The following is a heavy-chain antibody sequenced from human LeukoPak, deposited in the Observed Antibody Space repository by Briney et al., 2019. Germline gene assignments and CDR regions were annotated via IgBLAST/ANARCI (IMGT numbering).Heavy chain of an antibody. CDR2: ISGSGGNT. V-gene: IGHV3-23*01. CDR3: AKAYGDWVLDY. Sequence: PGGSLRLSCTASGFTFGTYAMNWVRQAPGKGLEWVSAISGSGGNTYYADSVKGRFTISRDNSKNTLYLQMNSLRAEDTAVYYCAKAYGDWVLDYWGQGTLVTVSS. CDR1: GFTFGTYA. J-gene: IGHJ4*02. D-gene: IGHD4-17*01.